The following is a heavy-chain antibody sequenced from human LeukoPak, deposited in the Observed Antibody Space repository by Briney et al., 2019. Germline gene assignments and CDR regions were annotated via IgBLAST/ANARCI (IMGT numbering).Heavy chain of an antibody. CDR3: AEAKDYYYGMDV. D-gene: IGHD1-26*01. V-gene: IGHV1-8*01. CDR1: GYTFTSYD. J-gene: IGHJ6*02. CDR2: MNPNSGNT. Sequence: ASVKVSCKASGYTFTSYDINWVRQATGQGLEWVGWMNPNSGNTGYAQKFQGRVTMTRNTSISTAYMELSSLRSEDTAVYYCAEAKDYYYGMDVWGQGTTVTVSS.